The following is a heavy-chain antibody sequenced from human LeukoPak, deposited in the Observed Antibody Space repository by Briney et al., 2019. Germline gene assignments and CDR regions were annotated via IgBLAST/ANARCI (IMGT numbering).Heavy chain of an antibody. CDR2: IYPGDSDT. V-gene: IGHV5-51*01. CDR3: ARSMVRGVIPFDY. Sequence: PGASLKISCKGFGSIFTSYWIGWVRQLPGKGLEWMGIIYPGDSDTRYSPSFQGQVTISADKSISTAYLQCSSLKASDTAMYYCARSMVRGVIPFDYGGQGTLVTVSS. J-gene: IGHJ4*02. D-gene: IGHD3-10*01. CDR1: GSIFTSYW.